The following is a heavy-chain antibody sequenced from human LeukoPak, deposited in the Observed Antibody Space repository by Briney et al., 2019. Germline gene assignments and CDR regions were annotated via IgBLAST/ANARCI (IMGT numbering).Heavy chain of an antibody. CDR3: ARRGRYCSSTSCYYMDV. V-gene: IGHV1-8*01. CDR1: GYTFTSYD. Sequence: VASVKVSCKASGYTFTSYDINWVRQATGQGVEWMGWVNPNSGNTGYAQKFQGRVTMTRNTSISTAYMELSSLRSEDTAVYYCARRGRYCSSTSCYYMDVWGKGTTVTVSS. D-gene: IGHD2-2*01. J-gene: IGHJ6*03. CDR2: VNPNSGNT.